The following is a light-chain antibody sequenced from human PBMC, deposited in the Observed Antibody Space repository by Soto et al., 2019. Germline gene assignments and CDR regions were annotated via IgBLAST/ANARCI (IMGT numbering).Light chain of an antibody. J-gene: IGKJ4*01. CDR3: QQYGSSPLT. Sequence: EIVLTQSPDTLSLSSGERATLSCRASQRISNYYLAWYHQKPGQAPRLLIYGASSRATGVPDRFSGSGSGTDFTITISRLEPEDFAVYYCQQYGSSPLTFGGGNKVEIK. CDR1: QRISNYY. V-gene: IGKV3-20*01. CDR2: GAS.